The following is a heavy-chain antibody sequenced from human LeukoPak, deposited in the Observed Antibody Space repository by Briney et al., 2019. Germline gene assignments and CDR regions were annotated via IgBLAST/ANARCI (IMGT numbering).Heavy chain of an antibody. V-gene: IGHV4-4*07. D-gene: IGHD6-19*01. CDR2: IYSSGST. Sequence: NPSETLSLTCTVSGGSISSYYWSWIRQPAGKGLEWIGRIYSSGSTNYRSSLKSRIRMSVDTSKNQFSLRLSSVTAADTAVYYCARGGSGWNYYYYYMDVWGKGTTVTISS. CDR1: GGSISSYY. J-gene: IGHJ6*03. CDR3: ARGGSGWNYYYYYMDV.